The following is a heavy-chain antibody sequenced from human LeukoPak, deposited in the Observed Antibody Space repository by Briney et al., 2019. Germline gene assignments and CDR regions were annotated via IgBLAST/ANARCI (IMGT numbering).Heavy chain of an antibody. CDR1: GFSFSAAW. Sequence: GGSLRLSCEASGFSFSAAWMTWVRQAPGKGLEWVATIKNDGSGKYYVDSVKGRFTLSRDNAKNLVYLQMNNLRVEDTAVYYCVNLGYSDGGQGTLVTVSS. V-gene: IGHV3-7*01. CDR2: IKNDGSGK. CDR3: VNLGYSD. D-gene: IGHD5-12*01. J-gene: IGHJ4*02.